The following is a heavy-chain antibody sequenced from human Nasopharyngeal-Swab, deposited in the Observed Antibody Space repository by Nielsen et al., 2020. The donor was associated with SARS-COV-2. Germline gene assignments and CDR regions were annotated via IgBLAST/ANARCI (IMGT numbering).Heavy chain of an antibody. Sequence: SESLSLTCTVSGGSISSYYWRWIRQPPGKGLEWIGYIYYSGSTNYNPSPMSRVIISVDTFKNQFSHKQSSVTAADTAVYYCARDLYRQQWPLYNYYGMDVWGQGTTVTGSS. D-gene: IGHD6-19*01. J-gene: IGHJ6*02. V-gene: IGHV4-59*01. CDR2: IYYSGST. CDR1: GGSISSYY. CDR3: ARDLYRQQWPLYNYYGMDV.